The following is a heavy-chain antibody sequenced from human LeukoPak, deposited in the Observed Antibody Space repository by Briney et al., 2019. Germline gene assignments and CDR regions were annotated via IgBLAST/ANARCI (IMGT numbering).Heavy chain of an antibody. J-gene: IGHJ4*02. V-gene: IGHV4-30-2*01. CDR3: ARDNGDYPYYFDF. Sequence: PSQTLSLTCAVSGGSISSGIYSWNWIRQPPGKGLEWIGYIYHSGSTYYNPSLKSRVTILVDRSKNQFSLKLSSVTAADTAVYHCARDNGDYPYYFDFWGQGTLVTVSS. CDR2: IYHSGST. D-gene: IGHD4-17*01. CDR1: GGSISSGIYS.